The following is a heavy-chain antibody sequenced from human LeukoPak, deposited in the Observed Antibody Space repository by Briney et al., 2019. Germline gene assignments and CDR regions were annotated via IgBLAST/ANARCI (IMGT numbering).Heavy chain of an antibody. D-gene: IGHD6-19*01. J-gene: IGHJ3*01. Sequence: PSGTLSLTCTVSGGSITSYYWTWIRQPPGKGLEWIGYIYYSGSTNYNPSLKSRVTISVDTSKNQFSLKLSSVTAADTAMYYCARGLPGYSGGDDAFDFWGQGTLVTVS. CDR1: GGSITSYY. V-gene: IGHV4-59*01. CDR2: IYYSGST. CDR3: ARGLPGYSGGDDAFDF.